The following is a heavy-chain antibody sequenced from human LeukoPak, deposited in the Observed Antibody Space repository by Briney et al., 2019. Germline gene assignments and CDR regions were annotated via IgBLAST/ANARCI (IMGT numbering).Heavy chain of an antibody. V-gene: IGHV4-38-2*01. Sequence: ASETLSLTCAVSGYSISSGYYWGWILQPPGKGLEWIGSVYHSGSTYYNPSLKSRVTISVDTSKNQFSLKLSSVTAADTAVYYCAREYGDYFLISYDAFDIWGQGTMVTVSS. CDR2: VYHSGST. CDR3: AREYGDYFLISYDAFDI. D-gene: IGHD4-17*01. J-gene: IGHJ3*02. CDR1: GYSISSGYY.